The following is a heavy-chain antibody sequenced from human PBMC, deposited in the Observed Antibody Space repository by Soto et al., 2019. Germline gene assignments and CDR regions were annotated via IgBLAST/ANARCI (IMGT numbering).Heavy chain of an antibody. D-gene: IGHD2-15*01. CDR2: ISGSGGST. CDR3: ARDDHAGYCSGGSCSTCFDH. Sequence: PGGSQRLSYAASGFTFSNAWMSWVRQAPGKGLEWVSAISGSGGSTYYADSVKGRFTISRDNSKNTLYLQMNSLRAEDTALYYCARDDHAGYCSGGSCSTCFDHWGQGTLVTVSS. CDR1: GFTFSNAW. J-gene: IGHJ4*02. V-gene: IGHV3-23*01.